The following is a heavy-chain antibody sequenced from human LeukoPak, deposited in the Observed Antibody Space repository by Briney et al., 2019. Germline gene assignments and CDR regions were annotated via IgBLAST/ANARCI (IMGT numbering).Heavy chain of an antibody. CDR3: ARGGPAYALDY. CDR2: IYPGDTVT. CDR1: GYSFTIYW. D-gene: IGHD2-2*01. V-gene: IGHV5-51*01. Sequence: GESLKISCKGSGYSFTIYWIGWVRQMPGKGLEWMGIIYPGDTVTIYSPSFQGQVTISDDKSIGTAYLQWSSLKASDTAIYYCARGGPAYALDYWGQGTLVTVSS. J-gene: IGHJ4*02.